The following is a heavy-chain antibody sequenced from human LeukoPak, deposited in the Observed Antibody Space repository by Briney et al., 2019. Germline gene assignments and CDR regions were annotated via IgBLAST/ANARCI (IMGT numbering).Heavy chain of an antibody. CDR2: INTDGSKT. CDR1: GFTFSSYW. J-gene: IGHJ4*02. V-gene: IGHV3-74*01. Sequence: GGSLRLSCAASGFTFSSYWKHWVRQAPGKGLVWVSRINTDGSKTNYADSVTGRFTISRDNAKNTLYLQMNSLRAEDTAVYYCARDLTSSSLDYWGQGTLVTVSS. D-gene: IGHD6-6*01. CDR3: ARDLTSSSLDY.